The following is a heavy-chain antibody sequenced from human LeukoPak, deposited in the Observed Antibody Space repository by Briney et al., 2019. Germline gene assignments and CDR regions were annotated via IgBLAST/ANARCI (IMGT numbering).Heavy chain of an antibody. Sequence: PGGSLRLSRAASGFTFSSYGMHWVRQAPGKGLEWVAVISYDGSNKYYADSVKGRFTISRDNSKNTLYLQMNSLRAEDTAVYYCAKEGYSSSWYRGSGLYYFDYWGQGTLVTVSS. D-gene: IGHD6-13*01. J-gene: IGHJ4*02. CDR1: GFTFSSYG. CDR3: AKEGYSSSWYRGSGLYYFDY. V-gene: IGHV3-30*18. CDR2: ISYDGSNK.